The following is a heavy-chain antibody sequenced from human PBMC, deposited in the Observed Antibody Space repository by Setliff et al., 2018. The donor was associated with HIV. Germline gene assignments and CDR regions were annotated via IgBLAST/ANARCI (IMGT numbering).Heavy chain of an antibody. CDR3: VVFLFSNGTVTDGFDI. J-gene: IGHJ3*02. CDR1: GYTFTKYN. V-gene: IGHV1-69-2*01. D-gene: IGHD3-22*01. CDR2: VDPEDGET. Sequence: ASVKVSCKASGYTFTKYNIHWVQQAPGKGLEWMGRVDPEDGETRYAEKFRGRITITEDTSADTVYMELRSMRSEDTAFYYGVVFLFSNGTVTDGFDIWGQGTMVTVSS.